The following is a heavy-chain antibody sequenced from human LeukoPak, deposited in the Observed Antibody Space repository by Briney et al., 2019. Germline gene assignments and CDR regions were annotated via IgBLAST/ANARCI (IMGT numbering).Heavy chain of an antibody. V-gene: IGHV3-23*01. D-gene: IGHD1-26*01. Sequence: GGSLRLSCAASGFTFSSYGMSWVRQAPGKGLEWVSAISGSGGSTYYADSVKGRFTISRDNSKNTLYLQMNSLRAEDTAVYCCAKAGVMGATIESYFDYWGQGTLVTVSS. CDR2: ISGSGGST. CDR3: AKAGVMGATIESYFDY. CDR1: GFTFSSYG. J-gene: IGHJ4*02.